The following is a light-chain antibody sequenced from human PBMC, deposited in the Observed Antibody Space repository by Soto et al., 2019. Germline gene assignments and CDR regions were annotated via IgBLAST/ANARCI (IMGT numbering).Light chain of an antibody. V-gene: IGKV1-5*01. Sequence: DIQMTQSPSTLSASVGDRVSITCRASQSVRNWLAWYQQKPGRAPQLLLYDSSTLEPGVPSRFSGSSSGAEYSLTINGLQSDDFATYYCQQYDGYSPQTFGQGTKVDIK. J-gene: IGKJ1*01. CDR3: QQYDGYSPQT. CDR1: QSVRNW. CDR2: DSS.